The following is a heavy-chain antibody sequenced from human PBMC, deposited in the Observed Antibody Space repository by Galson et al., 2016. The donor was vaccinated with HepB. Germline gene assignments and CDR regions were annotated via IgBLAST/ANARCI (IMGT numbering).Heavy chain of an antibody. CDR3: ARDLWGDCRTTTCSHLDS. CDR2: IWFDGRDA. J-gene: IGHJ5*01. Sequence: SLRLSCAASGFTFSTYAIHWVRQAPGKGLESVAVIWFDGRDAYYGDSVKGRFTISKDNSNNMLYLQMNSLRVEDTAVYYCARDLWGDCRTTTCSHLDSWGHGTLAAVSS. CDR1: GFTFSTYA. D-gene: IGHD1-14*01. V-gene: IGHV3-33*08.